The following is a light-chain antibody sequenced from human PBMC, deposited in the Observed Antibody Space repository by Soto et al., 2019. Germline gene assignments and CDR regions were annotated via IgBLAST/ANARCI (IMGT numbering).Light chain of an antibody. CDR2: GAS. CDR1: QDIRND. CDR3: LQDYNYPRT. J-gene: IGKJ1*01. Sequence: AIQMTQSPSSLSASVGDRVTITCRASQDIRNDLGWYQQKLGKAPNLLIYGASNLHNGVPSRFSGSGSGTDFTLTISRLQREDFATYYCLQDYNYPRTFGQGTKVEMK. V-gene: IGKV1-6*01.